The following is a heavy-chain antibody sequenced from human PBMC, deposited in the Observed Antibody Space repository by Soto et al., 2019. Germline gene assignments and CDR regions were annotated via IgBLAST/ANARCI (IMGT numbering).Heavy chain of an antibody. V-gene: IGHV3-23*01. CDR1: GFSFTSYA. D-gene: IGHD1-26*01. Sequence: GGSLRLSCAASGFSFTSYAMSWVRQAPGKGLEWVSAISGSGGSTYYADSVKGRFTISRDNSKNTLYLQMNSLRAEDTAVYYCAKGKGGGASTFDYWGQGTLVTVSS. CDR3: AKGKGGGASTFDY. CDR2: ISGSGGST. J-gene: IGHJ4*02.